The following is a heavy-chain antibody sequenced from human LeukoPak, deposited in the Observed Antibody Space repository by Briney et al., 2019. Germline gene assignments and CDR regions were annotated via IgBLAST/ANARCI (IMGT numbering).Heavy chain of an antibody. CDR1: GFSLSTSGVG. CDR2: IYWDDDK. V-gene: IGHV2-5*02. D-gene: IGHD6-6*01. CDR3: GHTQIIASRPRSSNYYYYYMDV. J-gene: IGHJ6*03. Sequence: SGPTLVNPTQTLTLTCTFSGFSLSTSGVGVGWIRQPPGKALEWLALIYWDDDKRYSPSLKSRLTITKDTSKNQVVLTMTNMDPVDTATYFCGHTQIIASRPRSSNYYYYYMDVWGKGTTVTVSS.